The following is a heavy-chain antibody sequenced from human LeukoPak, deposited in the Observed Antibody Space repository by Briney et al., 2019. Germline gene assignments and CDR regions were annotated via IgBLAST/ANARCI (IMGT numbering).Heavy chain of an antibody. J-gene: IGHJ4*02. CDR3: ARDRSAGTLTTSY. V-gene: IGHV1-2*02. D-gene: IGHD4-17*01. Sequence: ASVKVSCKASGYTFTGYYMHWVRQAPGQGLEWMGWINPNSGGTNYAQKFQGRVTMTRDTSISTAYMELSRLRSDDTAVYYCARDRSAGTLTTSYWGQGTLVTVSS. CDR2: INPNSGGT. CDR1: GYTFTGYY.